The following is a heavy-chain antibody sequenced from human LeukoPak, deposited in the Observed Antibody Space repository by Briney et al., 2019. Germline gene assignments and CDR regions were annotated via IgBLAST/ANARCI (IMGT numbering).Heavy chain of an antibody. J-gene: IGHJ4*02. CDR1: GYTFTSYG. Sequence: ASVKVPCKASGYTFTSYGISWVRQAPGQGLEWMGWISAYNGNTNYAQKLQGRVTMTTDTSTSTAYMELRSLRSDDTAVYYCARVGVGIQLWLRGGFDYWGQGTLVTVSS. CDR2: ISAYNGNT. CDR3: ARVGVGIQLWLRGGFDY. V-gene: IGHV1-18*01. D-gene: IGHD5-18*01.